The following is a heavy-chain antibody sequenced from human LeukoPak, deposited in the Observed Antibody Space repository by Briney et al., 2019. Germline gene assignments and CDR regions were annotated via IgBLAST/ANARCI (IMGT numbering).Heavy chain of an antibody. CDR1: GFTFTTYG. CDR2: IYSDNT. CDR3: ARRAGAYSHPYDY. D-gene: IGHD4/OR15-4a*01. Sequence: GGSLRLSCAASGFTFTTYGMSWVRQAPGKGLEWVSFIYSDNTHYSDSVKGRFTISRDNSKNTLYLQMNSLRAEDTAVYYCARRAGAYSHPYDYWGQGTLVTVSS. V-gene: IGHV3-53*01. J-gene: IGHJ4*02.